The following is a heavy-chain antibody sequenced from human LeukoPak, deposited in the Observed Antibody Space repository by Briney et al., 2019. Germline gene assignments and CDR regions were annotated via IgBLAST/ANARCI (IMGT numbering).Heavy chain of an antibody. CDR2: ISYDGSNK. J-gene: IGHJ4*02. D-gene: IGHD1-26*01. Sequence: GGSLRLSCAASGFTFSSYAMHWVRQAPGKGLEWVAVISYDGSNKYYADSVKGRFTISRDNAKNTLYLQMNSLRAEDTAVYYCARGWEGYFDYWGQGTLVTVSS. CDR3: ARGWEGYFDY. CDR1: GFTFSSYA. V-gene: IGHV3-30*04.